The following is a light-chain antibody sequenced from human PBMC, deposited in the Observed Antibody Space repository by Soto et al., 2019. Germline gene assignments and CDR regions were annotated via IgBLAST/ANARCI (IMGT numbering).Light chain of an antibody. CDR3: HQYNSWHTGT. Sequence: EILLTQYPGTLSLSPGERATLSCRASQSVSNKYLAWYQQKPGQAPRLLIYDTSTRATGIPASFSGSGSGTEFTLTISSLKSQDFALYYCHQYNSWHTGTFGQGTKVDIK. J-gene: IGKJ1*01. CDR1: QSVSNKY. V-gene: IGKV3-15*01. CDR2: DTS.